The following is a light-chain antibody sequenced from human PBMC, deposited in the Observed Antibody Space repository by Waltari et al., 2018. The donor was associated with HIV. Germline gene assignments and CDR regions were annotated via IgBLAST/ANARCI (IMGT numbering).Light chain of an antibody. J-gene: IGLJ2*01. CDR3: AVLDDTLGGGV. CDR2: RDK. Sequence: QSVLTQPPSASGTPGQKVTISCSGGTANIGANFVFLFQQFPGTAPKLLIYRDKLAPSGVPARFSGSKSVTSASLTISGLRSDDEAHYFCAVLDDTLGGGVFGGGTKLTVL. V-gene: IGLV1-47*01. CDR1: TANIGANF.